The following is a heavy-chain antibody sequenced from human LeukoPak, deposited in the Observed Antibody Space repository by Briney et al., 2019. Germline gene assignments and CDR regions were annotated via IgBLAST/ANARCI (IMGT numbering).Heavy chain of an antibody. CDR1: GFTFSSYA. CDR2: ISYDGSNK. CDR3: ARDFITGTSLDY. Sequence: GGSLRLSCAASGFTFSSYAMHWVCQAPGKGLEWVAVISYDGSNKYYADSVKGRFTISRDNSKNTLYLQMNSLRAEDTAVYYCARDFITGTSLDYWGQGTLVTVSS. D-gene: IGHD1-7*01. V-gene: IGHV3-30-3*01. J-gene: IGHJ4*02.